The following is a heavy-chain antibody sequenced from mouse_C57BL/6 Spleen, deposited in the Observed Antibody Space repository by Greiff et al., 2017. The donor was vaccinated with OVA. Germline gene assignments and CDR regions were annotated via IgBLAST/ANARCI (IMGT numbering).Heavy chain of an antibody. D-gene: IGHD1-1*01. J-gene: IGHJ1*03. Sequence: EVKVVESGGGLVQPGGSLKLSCAASGFTFSDYYMYWVRQTPEKRLEWVAYISNGGGSTYYPDTVKGRFTISRDNAKNTLYLQMSRLKSEDTAMYYCARHYYGSSLNWYFDVWGTGTTVTVSS. CDR3: ARHYYGSSLNWYFDV. V-gene: IGHV5-12*01. CDR1: GFTFSDYY. CDR2: ISNGGGST.